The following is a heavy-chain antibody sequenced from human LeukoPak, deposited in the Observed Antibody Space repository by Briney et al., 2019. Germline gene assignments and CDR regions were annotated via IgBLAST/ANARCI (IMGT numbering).Heavy chain of an antibody. D-gene: IGHD6-13*01. CDR3: AAEDIATAALDY. J-gene: IGHJ4*02. V-gene: IGHV4-39*07. Sequence: SETLSLTCTVSGGSISSSSYYWGWIRQPPGKGLEWIGSIYYSGSTYYNPSLKSRVTISVDTSKNQFSLKLSSVTAADTAVYYCAAEDIATAALDYWGQGTLVTVSS. CDR2: IYYSGST. CDR1: GGSISSSSYY.